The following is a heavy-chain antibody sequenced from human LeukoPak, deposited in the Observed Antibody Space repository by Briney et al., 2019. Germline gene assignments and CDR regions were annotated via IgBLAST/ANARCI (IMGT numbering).Heavy chain of an antibody. CDR1: GFTFSSNG. CDR2: INSGGSTT. J-gene: IGHJ6*02. Sequence: GGSLRLSCAASGFTFSSNGMHWVRQAPGKGLLWVSRINSGGSTTSYADSVKGRFTISRDNAKNTLYLQMNSLRDEDTAVYYCAGHLSYAMDAWGQGTTVTVSS. D-gene: IGHD2-2*01. CDR3: AGHLSYAMDA. V-gene: IGHV3-74*01.